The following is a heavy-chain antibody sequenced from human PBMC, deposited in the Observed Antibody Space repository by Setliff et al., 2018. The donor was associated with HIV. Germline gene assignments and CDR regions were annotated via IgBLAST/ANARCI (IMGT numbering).Heavy chain of an antibody. CDR3: ARDRLAVAGTLGY. D-gene: IGHD6-19*01. CDR2: VYTTGGT. V-gene: IGHV4-61*09. J-gene: IGHJ4*02. Sequence: PSETLSLTCTVSGGSISSGIYYWIWIRQPAGKGLEWIGHVYTTGGTNYNPSLESRLTISVDTSRNQFSLRLSSVTAADTAVYYCARDRLAVAGTLGYWGQGTLVTVSS. CDR1: GGSISSGIYY.